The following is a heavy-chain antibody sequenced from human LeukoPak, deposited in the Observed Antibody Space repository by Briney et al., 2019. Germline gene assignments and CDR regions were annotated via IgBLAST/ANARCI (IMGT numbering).Heavy chain of an antibody. CDR3: ARDDYYDSSGSGFDY. Sequence: ASVKVSCKASGYTFTGYYMHWVRQAPGQGLERMGWINPNSGGTNYAQKFQGRVTMTRDTSISTAYMELSRLRSDDTAVYYCARDDYYDSSGSGFDYWGQGTLVTVSS. J-gene: IGHJ4*02. D-gene: IGHD3-22*01. CDR1: GYTFTGYY. CDR2: INPNSGGT. V-gene: IGHV1-2*02.